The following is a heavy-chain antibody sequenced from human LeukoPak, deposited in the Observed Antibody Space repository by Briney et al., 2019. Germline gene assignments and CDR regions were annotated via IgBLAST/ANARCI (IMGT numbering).Heavy chain of an antibody. V-gene: IGHV3-11*03. CDR2: ISSSSGYT. CDR1: GFTFSDYY. CDR3: ASPAAGTNFDF. Sequence: GGSLRLTCAASGFTFSDYYMSWIRQAPGKGLEWVSYISSSSGYTNYADSVKGRFTISRDNAKNSLYLQMNSLRAEDTAVYYCASPAAGTNFDFWGQGTLVTVSS. D-gene: IGHD6-13*01. J-gene: IGHJ4*02.